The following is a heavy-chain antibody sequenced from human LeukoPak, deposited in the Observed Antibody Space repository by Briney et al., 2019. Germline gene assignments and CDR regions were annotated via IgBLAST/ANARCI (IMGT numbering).Heavy chain of an antibody. V-gene: IGHV4-39*01. D-gene: IGHD3-9*01. Sequence: SETLSLTCTVSGGSISSSSYYWGWIRQPPGKGLEWIGSIYYSGSTYYNPSLKSRVTISVDTSKNQFSLKLSSVTAADTAVYYCARRKTRYFDWLVFDYWGQGTLVTVSS. CDR2: IYYSGST. J-gene: IGHJ4*02. CDR1: GGSISSSSYY. CDR3: ARRKTRYFDWLVFDY.